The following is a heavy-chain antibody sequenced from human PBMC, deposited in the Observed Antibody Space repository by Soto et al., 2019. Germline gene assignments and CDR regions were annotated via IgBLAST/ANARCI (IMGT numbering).Heavy chain of an antibody. CDR2: INHSGST. D-gene: IGHD2-15*01. CDR3: ATYCSGGSCYEASFDY. CDR1: GGSFSGYY. V-gene: IGHV4-34*01. J-gene: IGHJ4*02. Sequence: SETLSLTCAVYGGSFSGYYWSWIRQPPGKGLEWIGEINHSGSTNYNPSLKSRVTISVDTSKNQFSLKLSSVTAADTAVYYCATYCSGGSCYEASFDYWGQGTLVTVSS.